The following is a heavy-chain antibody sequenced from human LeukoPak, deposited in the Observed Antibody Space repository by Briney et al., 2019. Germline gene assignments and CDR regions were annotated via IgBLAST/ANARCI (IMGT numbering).Heavy chain of an antibody. CDR1: GGSISSGSYY. J-gene: IGHJ5*02. CDR2: IYYSGST. Sequence: SETLSLTCTVSGGSISSGSYYWSWIRQPAGKGLEWIGYIYYSGSTNYNPSLKSRVTISVDTSKNQFSLKLSSVTAADTAVYYCARVPYSSGWVGFDPWGQGTLVTVSS. D-gene: IGHD6-19*01. CDR3: ARVPYSSGWVGFDP. V-gene: IGHV4-61*10.